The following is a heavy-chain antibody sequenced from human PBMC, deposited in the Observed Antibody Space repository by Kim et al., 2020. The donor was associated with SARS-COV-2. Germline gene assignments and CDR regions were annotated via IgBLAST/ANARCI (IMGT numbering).Heavy chain of an antibody. CDR3: TKSDGGWFDP. CDR2: INSDGSTT. D-gene: IGHD2-21*02. Sequence: RGSLRLSCAASGFTFSSYWMHWVRQAPGKGLGLVWVSHINSDGSTTGYADSVKGRFTISRDNAKNTLYLQMNSLRAEDTAVYYCTKSDGGWFDPWGQGTVVTVSS. CDR1: GFTFSSYW. V-gene: IGHV3-74*01. J-gene: IGHJ5*02.